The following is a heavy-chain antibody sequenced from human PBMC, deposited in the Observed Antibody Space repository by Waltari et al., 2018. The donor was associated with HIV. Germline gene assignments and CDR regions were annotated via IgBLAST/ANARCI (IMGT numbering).Heavy chain of an antibody. CDR1: GGSISSYY. D-gene: IGHD3-16*01. V-gene: IGHV4-59*01. CDR3: ARGGRWSDY. J-gene: IGHJ4*02. Sequence: QVQLQESGPGLVKPSETLSLTCTVSGGSISSYYWSWIRKPPGKGLEWIGYIYYIGSTNYNPSLNSRVTISVDTSKNQCSLKLSSVTAADTAVYYCARGGRWSDYWGQGTLVTVSS. CDR2: IYYIGST.